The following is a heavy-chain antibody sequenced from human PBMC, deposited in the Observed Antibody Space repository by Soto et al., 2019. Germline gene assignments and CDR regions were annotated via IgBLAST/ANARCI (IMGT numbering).Heavy chain of an antibody. J-gene: IGHJ4*02. CDR2: IYSGGNT. Sequence: QLQVQESGPGQVKPSQTLSLTCTVSGGSITSNHYYWGWIRQPPGKGLEWIGSIYSGGNTYYNPSLRSRLTLSVETATNLISLKLSSVTAADSAIYYCGSGPSTTWIDNWSLGTQVSVST. V-gene: IGHV4-39*01. CDR3: GSGPSTTWIDN. CDR1: GGSITSNHYY. D-gene: IGHD2-2*01.